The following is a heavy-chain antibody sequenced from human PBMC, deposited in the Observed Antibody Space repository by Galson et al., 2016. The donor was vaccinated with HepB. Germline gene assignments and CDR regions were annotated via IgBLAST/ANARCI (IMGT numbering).Heavy chain of an antibody. CDR3: ARVGDGYEFDPLVYYYYPMDV. CDR1: GGSSSSNY. CDR2: IYNSGGT. V-gene: IGHV4-59*12. D-gene: IGHD5-12*01. J-gene: IGHJ6*02. Sequence: SETLSLTCTVSGGSSSSNYWSWIRQPPGKGLEWIGYIYNSGGTNYNPSLKSRVTMSLETSMNQFSLKLSSVTAADTAIYYCARVGDGYEFDPLVYYYYPMDVWGQGTTVIVSS.